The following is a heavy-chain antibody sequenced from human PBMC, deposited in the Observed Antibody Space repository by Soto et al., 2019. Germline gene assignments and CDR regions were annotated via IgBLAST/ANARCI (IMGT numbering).Heavy chain of an antibody. V-gene: IGHV3-48*01. D-gene: IGHD2-15*01. CDR3: ARDQRDYIVVVVAANDY. CDR1: GFTFSSYS. J-gene: IGHJ4*02. Sequence: GGSLRLSCAASGFTFSSYSMNWVRQAPGKGLEWDSYISSSSTIYYADSVKGRFTISRDNAKNSLYLQMNSLRAEDTAVYYCARDQRDYIVVVVAANDYWGQGTLVTVSS. CDR2: ISSSSTI.